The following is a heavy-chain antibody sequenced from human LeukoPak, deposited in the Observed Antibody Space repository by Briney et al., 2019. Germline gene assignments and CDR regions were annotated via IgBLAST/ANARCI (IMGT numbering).Heavy chain of an antibody. D-gene: IGHD2-8*01. J-gene: IGHJ5*01. V-gene: IGHV4-59*03. CDR2: IHYSGSS. CDR1: GDSPNNFY. CDR3: ALAPNSNWFDF. Sequence: SETLSLTCTVSGDSPNNFYWNWLRQSPGKALEWIGNIHYSGSSVYNPSLQSRVTITIDTSRRQFFLKLNSVTAADTGVYFCALAPNSNWFDFWGPGTLVTVSS.